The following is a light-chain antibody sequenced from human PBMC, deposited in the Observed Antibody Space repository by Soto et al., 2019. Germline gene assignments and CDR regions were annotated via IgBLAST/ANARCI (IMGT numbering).Light chain of an antibody. CDR2: DVS. Sequence: QSALTQPRSVSGSPGQSVTISCTGTSSDVCGYNYVSWYQQHPGKAPKLMIYDVSKRPSGVPDRFSGSKSGNTASLTISGLQAEDEADYYCCSYAGSYTFVVFGGGTKVTV. CDR3: CSYAGSYTFVV. CDR1: SSDVCGYNY. J-gene: IGLJ2*01. V-gene: IGLV2-11*01.